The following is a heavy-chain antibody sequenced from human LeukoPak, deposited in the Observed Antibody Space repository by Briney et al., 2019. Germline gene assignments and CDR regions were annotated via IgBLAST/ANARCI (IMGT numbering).Heavy chain of an antibody. J-gene: IGHJ5*02. D-gene: IGHD3-22*01. Sequence: GASVKVSCKASGYTFTSYATNWVRQAPGQGLEWMGWINTNTGNPTYAQGFTGRFVFSLDTSVSTAYLQISSLKAVDTAVYYCAREIFTSSSGPHWFDPWGQGTLVTVSS. CDR3: AREIFTSSSGPHWFDP. CDR2: INTNTGNP. V-gene: IGHV7-4-1*02. CDR1: GYTFTSYA.